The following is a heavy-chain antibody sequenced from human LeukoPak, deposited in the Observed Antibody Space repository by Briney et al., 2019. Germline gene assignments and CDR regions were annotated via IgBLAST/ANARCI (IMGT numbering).Heavy chain of an antibody. CDR1: GFTFTSYE. J-gene: IGHJ6*03. V-gene: IGHV3-48*03. CDR2: ISSSGTTI. D-gene: IGHD4-17*01. CDR3: AGPRYYGGMDV. Sequence: GGSLRLSCAASGFTFTSYEMNWVRQAPGKGLEWVSYISSSGTTIYYADSLKGRFTISRDNAKNSLYLQMNSLRAEDTAVYYCAGPRYYGGMDVWGKGTTVTVSS.